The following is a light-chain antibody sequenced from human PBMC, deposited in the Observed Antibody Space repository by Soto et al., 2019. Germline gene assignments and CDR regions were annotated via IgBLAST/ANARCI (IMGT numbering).Light chain of an antibody. CDR2: EVS. CDR1: SSDFGTYNR. J-gene: IGLJ2*01. CDR3: SSYTSSSVV. V-gene: IGLV2-18*02. Sequence: QSALTQPPSVSGSPEQSVTISCTGASSDFGTYNRVSWYQQPPGTAPKLMIYEVSNRPSGVPDRFSGSKSGNTASLTISGLQAEDEADYYCSSYTSSSVVFGGGTKLTVL.